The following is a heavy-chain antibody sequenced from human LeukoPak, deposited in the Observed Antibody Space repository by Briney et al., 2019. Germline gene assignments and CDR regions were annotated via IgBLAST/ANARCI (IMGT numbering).Heavy chain of an antibody. D-gene: IGHD1-26*01. CDR3: ASPQPYSGSYYAYAFDI. Sequence: ASVKVSCKASGYTFTSYGISWVRQAPGQGLEWMGWISAYNGNTNYAQKLQGRVTMTRDTSTSTVYMELSSLRSEDTAVYYCASPQPYSGSYYAYAFDIWGQGTMVTVSS. J-gene: IGHJ3*02. CDR2: ISAYNGNT. V-gene: IGHV1-18*01. CDR1: GYTFTSYG.